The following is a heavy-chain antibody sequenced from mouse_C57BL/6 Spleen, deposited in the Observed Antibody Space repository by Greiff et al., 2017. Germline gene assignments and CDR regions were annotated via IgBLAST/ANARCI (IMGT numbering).Heavy chain of an antibody. CDR3: ARGGLGVLYYFDD. CDR1: GYTFTSYW. CDR2: IYPGSGST. V-gene: IGHV1-55*01. J-gene: IGHJ2*01. Sequence: QVQLQQSGAELVKPGASVKMSCKASGYTFTSYWITWVKQRPGQGLEWIGDIYPGSGSTNYNEKFKSKATLTVDTSTSTAYMQLSSLTSEDSAVXYCARGGLGVLYYFDDWGQGTTLTVSS. D-gene: IGHD4-1*01.